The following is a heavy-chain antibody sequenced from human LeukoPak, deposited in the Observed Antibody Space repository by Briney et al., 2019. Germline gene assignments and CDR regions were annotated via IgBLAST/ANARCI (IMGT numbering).Heavy chain of an antibody. J-gene: IGHJ5*02. CDR2: IDTDGSST. CDR1: GFTFSSYW. V-gene: IGHV3-74*01. Sequence: GGSLRLSCAASGFTFSSYWMHWVRQAPGMGLVWVARIDTDGSSTTYADSVKGRFTISRDNAKNTLYLQMNSLRAEDTAVYYCARDRPHNWFDPWGQGTLVTVSS. CDR3: ARDRPHNWFDP.